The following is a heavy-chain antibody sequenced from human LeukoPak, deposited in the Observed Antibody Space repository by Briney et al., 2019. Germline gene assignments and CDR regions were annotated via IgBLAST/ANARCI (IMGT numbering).Heavy chain of an antibody. CDR1: GINIRGYW. CDR2: MKQDGSEK. Sequence: GGSLRLSCAVSGINIRGYWMDCVRQAPGKGLEWVANMKQDGSEKYYVDSVKGRFTISRDNAKNSLYLEMNSLRVEDTAVYYCARDLGHTGYDLYDYWGQGTLVTVSS. V-gene: IGHV3-7*01. CDR3: ARDLGHTGYDLYDY. D-gene: IGHD5-12*01. J-gene: IGHJ4*02.